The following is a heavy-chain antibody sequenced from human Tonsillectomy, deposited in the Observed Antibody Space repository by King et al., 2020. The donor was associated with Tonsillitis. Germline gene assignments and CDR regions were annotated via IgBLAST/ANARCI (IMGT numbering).Heavy chain of an antibody. V-gene: IGHV3-23*04. CDR3: AKDVNSGWLYYLDF. Sequence: VQLVESGGGLVQPGGSLRLSCAASGFTFSNYAMSWVRQAPGKGLEWVSTISTSGGSTYYADSVKGRFTISRDNSKNTLYLQMSSLRVEDTAIYYCAKDVNSGWLYYLDFWGQGTLVTVSS. CDR2: ISTSGGST. J-gene: IGHJ4*02. D-gene: IGHD6-19*01. CDR1: GFTFSNYA.